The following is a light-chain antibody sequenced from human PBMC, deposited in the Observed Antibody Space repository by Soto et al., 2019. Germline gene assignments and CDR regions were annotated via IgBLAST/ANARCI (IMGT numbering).Light chain of an antibody. CDR2: GNS. V-gene: IGLV1-40*01. J-gene: IGLJ1*01. CDR1: SSNIGAGYD. Sequence: QSVLTQPPSVSGAPGQRVTISCTGSSSNIGAGYDVHWYQQLPGTAPKLLIYGNSNRPSGVPDRFSASKSGTSASLAITGLQAEDEADYYCCLYVGATTYVFGTGTKVTVL. CDR3: CLYVGATTYV.